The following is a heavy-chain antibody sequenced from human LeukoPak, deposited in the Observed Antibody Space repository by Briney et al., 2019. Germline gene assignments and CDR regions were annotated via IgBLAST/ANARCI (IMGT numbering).Heavy chain of an antibody. CDR1: GLIFSNYE. CDR2: ISSSGMSI. D-gene: IGHD3-9*01. J-gene: IGHJ4*02. CDR3: AGDNIANGDLDYLDW. V-gene: IGHV3-48*03. Sequence: GRSLRLSCVVPGLIFSNYEMIWVRQAPRKGLEWVSYISSSGMSICYADSLKGRFSISRDSGKNSLYLQMNSLRAEDTAVYYCAGDNIANGDLDYLDWRGQGTLVTASS.